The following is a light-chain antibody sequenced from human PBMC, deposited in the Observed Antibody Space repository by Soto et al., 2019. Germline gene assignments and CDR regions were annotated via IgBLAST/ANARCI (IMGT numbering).Light chain of an antibody. CDR3: QKYDSAPLT. V-gene: IGKV1-27*01. Sequence: DIQMTQSPSSLSASVGDRVTITCRASQGISNNLAWYQQKPGKVPQLLIYGASTLQSGVPSRFSGSRSGTDFTLTISSLQHEDVATYYCQKYDSAPLTFGQGTKVEFK. J-gene: IGKJ1*01. CDR2: GAS. CDR1: QGISNN.